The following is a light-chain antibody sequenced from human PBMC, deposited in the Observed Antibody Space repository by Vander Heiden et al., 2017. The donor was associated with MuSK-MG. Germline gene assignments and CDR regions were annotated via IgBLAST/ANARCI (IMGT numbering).Light chain of an antibody. V-gene: IGKV1-5*03. CDR3: QQYHSSRT. CDR2: KTS. CDR1: QTISNW. Sequence: DIQMTQSPSTLSASVGDTVTITCRASQTISNWLAWYQQKPGRAPNLLIYKTSSLEIGVPLRFSGSGSETEFTLTISGLQPDDFATYYCQQYHSSRTFGQGTKVEIK. J-gene: IGKJ1*01.